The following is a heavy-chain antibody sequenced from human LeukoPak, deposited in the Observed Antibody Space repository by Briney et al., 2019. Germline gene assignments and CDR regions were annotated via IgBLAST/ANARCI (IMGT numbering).Heavy chain of an antibody. Sequence: GGSLRLSCAASGFSFSSYEMNWVRQAPGKGLEWVSYISSSDSSIYYADSVKGRFTISRDNARNSLYLQMNSLRAEDTAVYYCARAAARLFDYWGQGTLVTVSS. CDR1: GFSFSSYE. CDR3: ARAAARLFDY. D-gene: IGHD6-6*01. J-gene: IGHJ4*02. CDR2: ISSSDSSI. V-gene: IGHV3-48*03.